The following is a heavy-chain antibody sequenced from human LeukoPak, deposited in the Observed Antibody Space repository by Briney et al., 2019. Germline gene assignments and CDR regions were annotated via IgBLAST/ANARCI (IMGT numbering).Heavy chain of an antibody. D-gene: IGHD4-17*01. J-gene: IGHJ6*03. V-gene: IGHV3-23*01. Sequence: GGSLRLSCAASGFTFSNYAMSWVRQAPGKGLEWVSAISGSRGSTYYADSVKGRFTISRDNSKNTLYLQMNGLRAEDTAVYYCAKDRDYSTDYYYYYMDVWGKGTTVTVSS. CDR3: AKDRDYSTDYYYYYMDV. CDR2: ISGSRGST. CDR1: GFTFSNYA.